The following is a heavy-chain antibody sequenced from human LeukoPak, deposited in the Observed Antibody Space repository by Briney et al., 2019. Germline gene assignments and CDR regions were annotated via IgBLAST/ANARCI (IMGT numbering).Heavy chain of an antibody. CDR2: IYSSGST. D-gene: IGHD6-13*01. CDR1: GGSISSGSYS. J-gene: IGHJ4*02. Sequence: PSETLSLTYTVTGGSISSGSYSWSWIRQPAGKGLEWIGRIYSSGSTNYNPSLKSRVTISVDTSKNQFSLKLSSVTAADTAVYYCARLIAAAGTNSSPLDYWGQGTLVTVSS. CDR3: ARLIAAAGTNSSPLDY. V-gene: IGHV4-61*02.